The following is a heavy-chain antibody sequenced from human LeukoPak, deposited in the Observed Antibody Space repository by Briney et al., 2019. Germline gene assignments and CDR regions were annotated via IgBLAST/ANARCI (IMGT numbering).Heavy chain of an antibody. V-gene: IGHV1-8*01. CDR3: ARGGYGSGSYYTEFDY. CDR1: GYTFTSYD. D-gene: IGHD3-10*01. CDR2: MNPNSGNT. Sequence: GASVKVSCKASGYTFTSYDINWVRQATGQGLEWMGWMNPNSGNTGYAQKFQGRVTMTRNTSISTAYMELSSLRSEDTAVYYCARGGYGSGSYYTEFDYWGQGTLVTVSS. J-gene: IGHJ4*02.